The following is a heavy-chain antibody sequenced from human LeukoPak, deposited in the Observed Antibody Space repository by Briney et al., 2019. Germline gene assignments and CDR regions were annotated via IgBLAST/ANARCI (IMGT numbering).Heavy chain of an antibody. J-gene: IGHJ6*03. Sequence: ASVKVSCKASGYTFTSYGISWVRQAPGQGLEWMGWISAYNGNTNYAQKLQGRVTMTTDTSTSTAYMELRSLRSDDTAVYCCARGSGYDYLAFYYMDVWGKGTTVTVSS. V-gene: IGHV1-18*01. D-gene: IGHD5-12*01. CDR3: ARGSGYDYLAFYYMDV. CDR2: ISAYNGNT. CDR1: GYTFTSYG.